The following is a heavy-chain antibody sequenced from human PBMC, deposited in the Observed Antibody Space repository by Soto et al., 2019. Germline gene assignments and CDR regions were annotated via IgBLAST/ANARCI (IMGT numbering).Heavy chain of an antibody. Sequence: SETLSLTCTVSGGSISSYYWSWIRQPPGKGLEWIGYIYYSGSTNYNPSLKSRVTVSVDTSKNQFSLKLSSVTAADTAVYYCARDQIYCSGGSCYSDFGSDAFDIWGQGTMVTVSS. J-gene: IGHJ3*02. CDR1: GGSISSYY. D-gene: IGHD2-15*01. V-gene: IGHV4-59*01. CDR2: IYYSGST. CDR3: ARDQIYCSGGSCYSDFGSDAFDI.